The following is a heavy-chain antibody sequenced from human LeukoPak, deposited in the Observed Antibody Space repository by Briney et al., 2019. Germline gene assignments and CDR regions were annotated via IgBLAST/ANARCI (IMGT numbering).Heavy chain of an antibody. CDR2: INHSGST. D-gene: IGHD3-22*01. J-gene: IGHJ4*02. V-gene: IGHV4-34*01. CDR1: GGSFSGYY. CDR3: ARAKGIVVPSPGSPNDY. Sequence: PSETLSLTCAVYGGSFSGYYWSWIRQPPGKGLEWIGEINHSGSTNYNPSLESRVTISVDTSKNQFSLKLSSVTAADTAVYYCARAKGIVVPSPGSPNDYWGQGTLVTVSS.